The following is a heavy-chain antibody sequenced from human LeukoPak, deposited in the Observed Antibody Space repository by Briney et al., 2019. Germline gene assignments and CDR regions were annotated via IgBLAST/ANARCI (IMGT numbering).Heavy chain of an antibody. V-gene: IGHV1-18*04. J-gene: IGHJ4*02. CDR1: GYTFTDFY. CDR3: AINPREWLGARPTLVD. D-gene: IGHD6-19*01. CDR2: ISGYSGNT. Sequence: GASVKVSCKASGYTFTDFYIHWVRQAPGQGLEWMGWISGYSGNTNYEQKLQGRVTMTTDTSTSTAYMELRSLTSDDTAVYYCAINPREWLGARPTLVDWGQGALVTVSS.